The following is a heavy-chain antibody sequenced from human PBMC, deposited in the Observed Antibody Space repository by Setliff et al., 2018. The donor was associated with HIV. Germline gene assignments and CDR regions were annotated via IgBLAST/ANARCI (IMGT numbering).Heavy chain of an antibody. J-gene: IGHJ4*02. CDR3: ARNRVPSSL. CDR1: GVSISSGSYY. Sequence: SETLSLTCTVSGVSISSGSYYWSWIRQPAGKGLEWIGHIYYTGSTDYNPSLMSRVTISLDTPKNQFSLKLNSVIAADTAVYYCARNRVPSSLWGQGTLVTVSS. D-gene: IGHD3-10*01. CDR2: IYYTGST. V-gene: IGHV4-61*10.